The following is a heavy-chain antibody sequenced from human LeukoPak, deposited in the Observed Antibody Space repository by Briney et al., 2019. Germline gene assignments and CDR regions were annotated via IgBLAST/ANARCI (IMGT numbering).Heavy chain of an antibody. CDR2: ISGSGGST. J-gene: IGHJ4*02. CDR3: AKDPVTTVVRIGGFDDY. CDR1: GFTFSSYA. Sequence: PGGSLRLSCAASGFTFSSYAMSWVRQAPGKGLEWVSAISGSGGSTYYADSVKGRFTISRDNSKNTLYLQMNSLRAEDTAVYYCAKDPVTTVVRIGGFDDYWGQGTLVTVSS. V-gene: IGHV3-23*01. D-gene: IGHD4-23*01.